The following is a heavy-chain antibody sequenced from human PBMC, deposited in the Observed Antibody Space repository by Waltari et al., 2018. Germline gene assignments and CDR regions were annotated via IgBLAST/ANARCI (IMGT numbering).Heavy chain of an antibody. V-gene: IGHV4-38-2*01. CDR2: IYHSGST. D-gene: IGHD6-19*01. CDR3: ARLSPVSSGDY. J-gene: IGHJ4*02. CDR1: GYSISSGYS. Sequence: QVQLQESGPGLVKPSETLSLTCAVSGYSISSGYSWGWIRQPPGKGLEWIGSIYHSGSTYYNPSLKSRVTISVDTSKNQFSLKLSSVTAADTAVYYCARLSPVSSGDYWGQGTLVTVSS.